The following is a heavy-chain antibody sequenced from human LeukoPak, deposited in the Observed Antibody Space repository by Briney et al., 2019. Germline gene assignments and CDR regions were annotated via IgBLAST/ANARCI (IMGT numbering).Heavy chain of an antibody. CDR3: ARVRGDYYYYGMDV. J-gene: IGHJ6*02. CDR1: GGSISSGDYY. V-gene: IGHV4-30-4*01. Sequence: SETLSLTCPVSGGSISSGDYYWSWIRQPPGKGLEWIGYIYYSGSTYYNPSLKSRVTISVDTSKNQFSLKLSSVTAADTAVYYCARVRGDYYYYGMDVWGQGTTVTVSS. CDR2: IYYSGST.